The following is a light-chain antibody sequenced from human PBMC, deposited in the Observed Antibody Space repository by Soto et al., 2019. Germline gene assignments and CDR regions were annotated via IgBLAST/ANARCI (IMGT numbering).Light chain of an antibody. CDR2: AAS. V-gene: IGKV1-9*01. J-gene: IGKJ5*01. CDR3: QQLNSYPIT. Sequence: IQLTQDPSFLASSVGDVVTITCLASQGISSNLAWYQQKPGKAPKLLIYAASTLQSGVPSRFSGSGSGTEFTLTISSLQTEEFATYYCQQLNSYPITFGQGTRVEI. CDR1: QGISSN.